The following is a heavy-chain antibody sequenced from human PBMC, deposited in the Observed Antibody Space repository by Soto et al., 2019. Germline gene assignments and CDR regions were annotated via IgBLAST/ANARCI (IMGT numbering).Heavy chain of an antibody. V-gene: IGHV1-46*01. D-gene: IGHD6-19*01. CDR3: ARDPQRADSSGWYFDDY. Sequence: GASVKVSWKASGDAFASCYMQWVRQSPEQGLEWMGIINPSGGSTSYAQKFQGRVTMTRDTSTSTVYMELSSLRSEDTAVYYCARDPQRADSSGWYFDDYWGQGTLVTVSS. CDR1: GDAFASCY. CDR2: INPSGGST. J-gene: IGHJ4*02.